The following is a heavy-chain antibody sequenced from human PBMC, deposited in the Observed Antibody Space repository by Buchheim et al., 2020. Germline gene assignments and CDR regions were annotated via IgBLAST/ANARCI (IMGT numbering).Heavy chain of an antibody. J-gene: IGHJ5*02. Sequence: VQLVESGGGVVQPGGSLRLSCAASGFTFNNYGIHWVRQAPGKGLEWVSYISSSGSTIYYADSVKCRFTISRDNAKNSMYLQMNSLRAEDTAVYYCARGSDIVVVVAATPGWFDPWGQGTL. CDR1: GFTFNNYG. CDR2: ISSSGSTI. CDR3: ARGSDIVVVVAATPGWFDP. D-gene: IGHD2-15*01. V-gene: IGHV3-48*04.